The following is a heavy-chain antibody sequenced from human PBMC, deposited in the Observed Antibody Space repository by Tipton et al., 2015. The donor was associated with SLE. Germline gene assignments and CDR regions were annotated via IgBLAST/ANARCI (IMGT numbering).Heavy chain of an antibody. CDR2: INPSDGST. D-gene: IGHD6-19*01. J-gene: IGHJ4*02. CDR3: ARVNRQQWLVEPFDC. CDR1: TYTFTNYY. V-gene: IGHV1-46*04. Sequence: QLVQSGAEVKKPGASVKVSCTASTYTFTNYYIHWVRQAPGQGLEWLGIINPSDGSTSYARELQGRVAMTGDKSTSTVYMELSSLRSADTAVYYCARVNRQQWLVEPFDCWGQGTLVTVSP.